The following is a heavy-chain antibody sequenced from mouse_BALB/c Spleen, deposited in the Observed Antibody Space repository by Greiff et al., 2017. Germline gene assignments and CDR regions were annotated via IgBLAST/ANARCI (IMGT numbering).Heavy chain of an antibody. Sequence: VQLQQSGPELVKPGASVKMSCKASGYTFTSYVMHWVKQKPGQGLEWIGYINPYNDGTKYNEKFKGKATLTSDKSSSTAYMELSSLTSEDSAVYYCARLLSPAKEGYYAMDYWGQGTSVTVSS. CDR2: INPYNDGT. J-gene: IGHJ4*01. CDR3: ARLLSPAKEGYYAMDY. V-gene: IGHV1-14*01. CDR1: GYTFTSYV. D-gene: IGHD2-1*01.